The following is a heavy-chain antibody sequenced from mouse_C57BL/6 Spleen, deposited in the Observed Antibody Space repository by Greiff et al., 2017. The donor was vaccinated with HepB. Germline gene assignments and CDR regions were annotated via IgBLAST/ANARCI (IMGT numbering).Heavy chain of an antibody. Sequence: EVKLQQSGPELVKPGASVKISCKASGYTFTDYYMNWVKQSHGKSLEWIGDINPNNGGTSYNQKFKGKATLTVDKSSSTAYMELRSLTSEDSAVYYCASRNYYGSSYWFAYWGQGTLVTVSA. CDR1: GYTFTDYY. V-gene: IGHV1-26*01. CDR3: ASRNYYGSSYWFAY. D-gene: IGHD1-1*01. CDR2: INPNNGGT. J-gene: IGHJ3*01.